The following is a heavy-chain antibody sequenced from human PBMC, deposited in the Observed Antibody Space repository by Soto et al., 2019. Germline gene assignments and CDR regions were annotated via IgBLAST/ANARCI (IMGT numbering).Heavy chain of an antibody. Sequence: GASVKVSCKASGFTFTSSAVQWVRQARGQRLEWIGWIVVGSGNTNYAQKFQERVTITKDMSTNTAYMELSSLRSEDTAVYYCATAMGCTNGVCYRGVVDWFDPWGQGTLVTVSS. CDR2: IVVGSGNT. CDR1: GFTFTSSA. D-gene: IGHD2-8*01. CDR3: ATAMGCTNGVCYRGVVDWFDP. J-gene: IGHJ5*02. V-gene: IGHV1-58*01.